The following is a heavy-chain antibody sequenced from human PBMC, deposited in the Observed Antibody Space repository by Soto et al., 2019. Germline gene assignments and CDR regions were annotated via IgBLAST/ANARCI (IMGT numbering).Heavy chain of an antibody. Sequence: NPSETLSLTCTVSGGSISSGGYYWSWIRQHPGKGLEWIGYIYYSGSTYYNPSLKSRVTISVDTSKNQFSLKLSSVTAADTAVYYCARDLGRYSSSWSTPRTDDYYGMDVWGQGTTVTVSS. CDR1: GGSISSGGYY. J-gene: IGHJ6*02. D-gene: IGHD6-13*01. V-gene: IGHV4-31*03. CDR3: ARDLGRYSSSWSTPRTDDYYGMDV. CDR2: IYYSGST.